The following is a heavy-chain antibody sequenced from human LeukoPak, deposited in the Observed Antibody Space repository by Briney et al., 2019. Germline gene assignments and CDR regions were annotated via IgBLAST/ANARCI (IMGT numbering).Heavy chain of an antibody. CDR1: GGTFSSYA. CDR2: IIPIFGTA. D-gene: IGHD2-2*01. V-gene: IGHV1-69*01. J-gene: IGHJ4*02. Sequence: ASVKVSCKASGGTFSSYAISWVRQAPGQGLEWMGGIIPIFGTANYAQKFQGRGTITADESTSTAYMDLTTLRSEATAVYYCARSGRKIVVVPAAILAYFDYWGQGTLVTVSS. CDR3: ARSGRKIVVVPAAILAYFDY.